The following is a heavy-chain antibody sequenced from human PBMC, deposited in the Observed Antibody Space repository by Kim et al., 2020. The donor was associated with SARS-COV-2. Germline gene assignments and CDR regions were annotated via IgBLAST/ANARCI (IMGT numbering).Heavy chain of an antibody. J-gene: IGHJ4*02. CDR2: T. Sequence: TSYRPSFQAQVPISADRSINTAYLHWSSLKASDTALYFCARRIGGAARFDYWGQGTLVTVSS. CDR3: ARRIGGAARFDY. V-gene: IGHV5-51*01. D-gene: IGHD6-6*01.